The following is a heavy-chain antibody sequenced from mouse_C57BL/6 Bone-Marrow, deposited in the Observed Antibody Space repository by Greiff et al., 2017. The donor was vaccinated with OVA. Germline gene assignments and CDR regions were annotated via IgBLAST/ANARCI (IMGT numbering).Heavy chain of an antibody. V-gene: IGHV5-12*01. Sequence: EVYVVESGGGLVQPGGSLKLSCAASGFTFSDYYMYWVRQTPEKRLEWVAYISNGGGSTYYPDTVKGRFTISRDNAKNTLYLQMSRLKSEDTAMYYCASQGDYWGQGTSVTVSS. J-gene: IGHJ4*01. CDR3: ASQGDY. CDR1: GFTFSDYY. CDR2: ISNGGGST.